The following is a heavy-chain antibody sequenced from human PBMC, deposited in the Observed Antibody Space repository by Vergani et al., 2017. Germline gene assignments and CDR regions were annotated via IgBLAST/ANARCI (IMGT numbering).Heavy chain of an antibody. Sequence: EVHLVESGGGLVLPGGSLRLSCAASGFKFSETSMNWVRQTPGNGLEWISYISASSTVIYYADSVKGRFTISRDDSKNTLYLQMNSLKTEDTAVYYCTTRPPQGRPPYYYYGMDVWGQGTTVTVSS. CDR2: ISASSTVI. CDR3: TTRPPQGRPPYYYYGMDV. V-gene: IGHV3-48*01. CDR1: GFKFSETS. D-gene: IGHD1-1*01. J-gene: IGHJ6*02.